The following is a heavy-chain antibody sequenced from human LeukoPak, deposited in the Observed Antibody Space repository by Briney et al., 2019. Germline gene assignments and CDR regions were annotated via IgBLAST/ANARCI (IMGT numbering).Heavy chain of an antibody. V-gene: IGHV3-23*01. CDR2: VTDTGRST. J-gene: IGHJ4*02. CDR3: ASASPANDY. Sequence: GSLRLSCAASGYTFSNFAMSWVRQAPGKGLEWVSGVTDTGRSTYYADFVEGRFTISRDNSKSTSYLQMRSLRPEDTAIYYCASASPANDYWGQGTLVTVSS. CDR1: GYTFSNFA.